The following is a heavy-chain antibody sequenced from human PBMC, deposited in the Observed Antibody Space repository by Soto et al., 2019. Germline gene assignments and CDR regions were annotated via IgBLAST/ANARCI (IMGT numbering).Heavy chain of an antibody. J-gene: IGHJ4*02. V-gene: IGHV1-69*04. CDR3: AREVGYCSSTSCYGTYLFDY. CDR2: INPILGIA. CDR1: GYTFTSCY. D-gene: IGHD2-2*01. Sequence: SVKVSCKASGYTFTSCYMHWLRQAPGQGLEWMGRINPILGIANYAQKFQGRVTITADKTTSTAYMELSSLRSEDTAVYYCAREVGYCSSTSCYGTYLFDYWGQGTLVTVSS.